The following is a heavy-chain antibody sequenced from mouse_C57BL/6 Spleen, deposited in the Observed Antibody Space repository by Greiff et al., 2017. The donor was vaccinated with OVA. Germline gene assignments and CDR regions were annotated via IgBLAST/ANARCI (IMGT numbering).Heavy chain of an antibody. CDR2: ISYDGSN. J-gene: IGHJ2*01. CDR3: ARTGYFDY. V-gene: IGHV3-6*01. CDR1: GYSITSGYY. Sequence: EVQVVESGPGLVKPSQSLSLTCSVTGYSITSGYYWNWILQFPGNKLEWMGYISYDGSNNYNPSLKNRISITRDTSKNQFFLKLNSVTTEYTATYYCARTGYFDYWGQGTTLTVSS.